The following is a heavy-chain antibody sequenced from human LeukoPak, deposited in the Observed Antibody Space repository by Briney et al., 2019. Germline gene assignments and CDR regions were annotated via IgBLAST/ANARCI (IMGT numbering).Heavy chain of an antibody. D-gene: IGHD1-26*01. CDR3: ARGSSGSYPGYFDL. Sequence: GASVTVSCKASGYTFTSYGISWVRQAPGQGLEWMGWISAYNGNTNYAQKLQGRVTMTTDTSTSTAYMELRSLRSDDTAVYYCARGSSGSYPGYFDLWGRGTLVTVSS. J-gene: IGHJ2*01. CDR2: ISAYNGNT. V-gene: IGHV1-18*01. CDR1: GYTFTSYG.